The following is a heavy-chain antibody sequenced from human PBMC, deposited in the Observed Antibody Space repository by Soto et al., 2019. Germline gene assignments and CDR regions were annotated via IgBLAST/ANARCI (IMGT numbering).Heavy chain of an antibody. CDR2: IYSGGST. CDR1: GFTITSNY. D-gene: IGHD3-10*01. V-gene: IGHV3-66*01. CDR3: ARAGSGRENY. J-gene: IGHJ4*02. Sequence: EVQLVESGGGLVQPGGSLRLSCAASGFTITSNYMSWVRQAPGKGLEWVSVIYSGGSTYYADSVQGRFTISRDNSKNTLYLQMNSLRAEDTAVYYGARAGSGRENYWGQGTLVTVSS.